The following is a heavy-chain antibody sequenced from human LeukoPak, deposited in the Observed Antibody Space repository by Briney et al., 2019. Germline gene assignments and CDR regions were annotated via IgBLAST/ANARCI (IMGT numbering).Heavy chain of an antibody. Sequence: GGSLRLSCAASGFTFSSYGMHWVRQAPGKGLEWVAFIRYDGSNKYYADSVKGRFTISRDNSKNTLYLQMNSLRAEDTAMYYCARHRGYCSSTSCQKNYFDYWGQGTLVTVSS. CDR1: GFTFSSYG. CDR3: ARHRGYCSSTSCQKNYFDY. D-gene: IGHD2-2*01. CDR2: IRYDGSNK. J-gene: IGHJ4*02. V-gene: IGHV3-30*02.